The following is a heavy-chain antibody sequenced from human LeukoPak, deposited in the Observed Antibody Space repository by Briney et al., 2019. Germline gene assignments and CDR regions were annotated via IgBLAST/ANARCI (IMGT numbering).Heavy chain of an antibody. Sequence: GGSLRLSRAASGFTAANDRMSWVRQAPGKGLEWVSTVYGGGNTAYADSVKGRFTISRDTSKNTLLLQMNSLRAEDTALYFCVRERFGAIVENWGQGALVIVSS. CDR2: VYGGGNT. CDR1: GFTAANDR. V-gene: IGHV3-53*01. CDR3: VRERFGAIVEN. D-gene: IGHD5-24*01. J-gene: IGHJ4*02.